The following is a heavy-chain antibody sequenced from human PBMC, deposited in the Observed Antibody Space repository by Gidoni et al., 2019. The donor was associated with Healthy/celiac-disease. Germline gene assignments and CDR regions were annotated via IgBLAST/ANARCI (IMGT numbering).Heavy chain of an antibody. Sequence: DVQLVESGGGLVQPGRSLRLSCAASGFTFDDYAMHWVRQAPGKGLEWVSGISWNSGSIGYADSVKGRFTISRDNAKNSLYLQMNSLRAEDTALYYCAKVGDSSSSVWDYWGQGTLVTVSS. D-gene: IGHD6-13*01. CDR1: GFTFDDYA. CDR3: AKVGDSSSSVWDY. CDR2: ISWNSGSI. J-gene: IGHJ4*02. V-gene: IGHV3-9*01.